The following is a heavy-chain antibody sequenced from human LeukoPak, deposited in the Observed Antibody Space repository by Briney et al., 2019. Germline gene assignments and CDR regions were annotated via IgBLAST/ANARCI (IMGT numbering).Heavy chain of an antibody. CDR1: GGSISSSSYY. CDR2: IYYSGST. D-gene: IGHD1-26*01. Sequence: SETLSLTCTVSGGSISSSSYYWGWIRQPPGKGPEWIGSIYYSGSTYYNPSLKSRVTISVDTSKNQFSLKLSSVTAADTAVYYCARVVGATRYYYMDVWGKGTTVTVSS. CDR3: ARVVGATRYYYMDV. V-gene: IGHV4-39*07. J-gene: IGHJ6*03.